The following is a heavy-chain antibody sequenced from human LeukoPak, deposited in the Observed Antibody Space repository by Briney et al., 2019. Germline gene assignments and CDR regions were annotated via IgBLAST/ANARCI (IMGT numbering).Heavy chain of an antibody. CDR2: INHSGST. D-gene: IGHD6-6*01. J-gene: IGHJ4*02. CDR1: GGSFGGYY. Sequence: ETESLTCAVYGGSFGGYYGRWIRQPRGRGREWIGEINHSGSTNYNPSLKTRVTISVDTSKNQFSLKLSSVTAADTAVYYCARGRARPGIDYWGQGTLVTVSS. V-gene: IGHV4-34*01. CDR3: ARGRARPGIDY.